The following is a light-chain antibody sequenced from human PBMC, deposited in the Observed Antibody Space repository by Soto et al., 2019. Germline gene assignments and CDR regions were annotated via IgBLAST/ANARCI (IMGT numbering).Light chain of an antibody. V-gene: IGKV3-11*01. CDR3: QQRSNWPHT. CDR1: QSVSSY. Sequence: EIVLTQSPATLSLSPGERATLSGRASQSVSSYLAWYQHKPGQAPRLLIYDTSNRATGIPARFSGSGSGTDFTLTISNLEPEDFAVYYCQQRSNWPHTCGQGTDWRL. J-gene: IGKJ5*01. CDR2: DTS.